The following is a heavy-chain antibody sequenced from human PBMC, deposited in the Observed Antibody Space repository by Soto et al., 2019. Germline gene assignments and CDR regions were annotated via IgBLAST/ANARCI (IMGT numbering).Heavy chain of an antibody. D-gene: IGHD3-22*01. J-gene: IGHJ6*02. CDR1: GDSVSSNSAA. Sequence: SQTLSLTCAISGDSVSSNSAAWNWIRQSPSRGLEWLGRTYYRSKWYNDYAVSVKSRITINPDTSKNQFSLQLNSVTPEDTAVYYCARDLSYYDSSGPYYYYGTDVWGQGTTVTVSS. V-gene: IGHV6-1*01. CDR3: ARDLSYYDSSGPYYYYGTDV. CDR2: TYYRSKWYN.